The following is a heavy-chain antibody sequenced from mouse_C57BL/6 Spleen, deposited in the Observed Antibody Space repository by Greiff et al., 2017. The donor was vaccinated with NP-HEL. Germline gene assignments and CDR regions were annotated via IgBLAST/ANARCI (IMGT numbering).Heavy chain of an antibody. Sequence: QVQLKQSGAELVRPGTSVKVSCKASGYAFTNYLIEWVKQRPGQGLEWIGVINPGSGGTNYNEKFKGKATLTADKSSSTAYMQLSSLTSEDSADCFCARGTPYFDYWGQGTTLTVSS. J-gene: IGHJ2*01. V-gene: IGHV1-54*01. CDR2: INPGSGGT. CDR3: ARGTPYFDY. CDR1: GYAFTNYL.